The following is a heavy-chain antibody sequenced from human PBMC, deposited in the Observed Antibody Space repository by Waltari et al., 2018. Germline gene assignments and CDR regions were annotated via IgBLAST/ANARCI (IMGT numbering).Heavy chain of an antibody. CDR2: INAGNGNT. CDR3: AGEVDTATDAFDI. Sequence: QVQLVQSGAEVKKPGASVKVSCKASGYTFTSYAMHWVRQAPGQRLEWMGWINAGNGNTKYSQKFQGRVTITRDTSASTAYMELSSLRSEDTAVYYCAGEVDTATDAFDIWGQGTMVTVSS. J-gene: IGHJ3*02. D-gene: IGHD5-18*01. V-gene: IGHV1-3*01. CDR1: GYTFTSYA.